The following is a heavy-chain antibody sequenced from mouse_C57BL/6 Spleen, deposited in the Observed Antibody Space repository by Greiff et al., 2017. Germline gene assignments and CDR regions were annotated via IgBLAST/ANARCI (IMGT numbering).Heavy chain of an antibody. Sequence: VQLQQPGAELVKPGASVKLSCKASGYTFTSYWMQWVKQRPGQGLEWNGKIDPSDSYSNYNQKFKGKATLTVDTSSSTAYMQLSSLTSEDSAVYYCARTYYNGSSLNAMDYWGQGTSVTVTS. J-gene: IGHJ4*01. CDR2: IDPSDSYS. V-gene: IGHV1-50*01. D-gene: IGHD1-1*01. CDR1: GYTFTSYW. CDR3: ARTYYNGSSLNAMDY.